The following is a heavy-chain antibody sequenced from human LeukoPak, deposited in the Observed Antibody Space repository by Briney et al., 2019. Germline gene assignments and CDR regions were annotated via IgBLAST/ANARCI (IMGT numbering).Heavy chain of an antibody. CDR3: ATSESQTRFDY. D-gene: IGHD1/OR15-1a*01. Sequence: GASLKISCQGSGSRFTSYWIGWVRQLPGKGLEWMGLIFPGDSETIYSPSFQGQVTISADKSINTAYLRWSSLKASDTAMYYCATSESQTRFDYWGQGTLVTVSS. CDR1: GSRFTSYW. CDR2: IFPGDSET. V-gene: IGHV5-51*01. J-gene: IGHJ4*02.